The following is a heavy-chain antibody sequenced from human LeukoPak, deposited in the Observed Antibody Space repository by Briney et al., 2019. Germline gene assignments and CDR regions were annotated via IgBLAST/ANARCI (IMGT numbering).Heavy chain of an antibody. V-gene: IGHV4-59*08. CDR3: ARVVQSTDSSGFYLPEYFQH. Sequence: PSETLSLTCTVCGGSISSYYWSWIRQPPGKGLEWIGYIYYSGSTNYNPSLKSRVTISVDTSKNQFSLKLSSVTAADTAVYYCARVVQSTDSSGFYLPEYFQHWGQGTLVTVSS. D-gene: IGHD3-22*01. CDR2: IYYSGST. CDR1: GGSISSYY. J-gene: IGHJ1*01.